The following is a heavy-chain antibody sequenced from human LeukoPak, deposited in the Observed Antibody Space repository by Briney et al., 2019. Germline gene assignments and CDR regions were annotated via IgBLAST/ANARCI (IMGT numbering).Heavy chain of an antibody. CDR1: GFTFSSYW. CDR2: IKQDGSDK. V-gene: IGHV3-7*01. Sequence: GGSLRLSCAASGFTFSSYWMSWVRQAPGKGLEWVANIKQDGSDKYYVDSVKGRFTISRDNAKNSLYLQMNSLRAEDTAVYYCAGPMTTVTSVGYWGQGTLVTVSS. J-gene: IGHJ4*02. D-gene: IGHD4-17*01. CDR3: AGPMTTVTSVGY.